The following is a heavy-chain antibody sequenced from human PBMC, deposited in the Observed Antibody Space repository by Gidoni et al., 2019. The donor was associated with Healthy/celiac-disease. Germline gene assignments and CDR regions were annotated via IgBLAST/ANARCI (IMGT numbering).Heavy chain of an antibody. Sequence: EVQLVESGGGLVQPGGSLRLSCAASGFTFSSYWMHGVRQAPGKGLVWVSRINSDVSSTSYADSVKGRFTISRDNAKNTLYLQMNSLRAEDTAVYYCARVPNGEWEGGSGSYLSYWGQGTLVTVSS. D-gene: IGHD3-10*01. CDR2: INSDVSST. J-gene: IGHJ4*02. CDR1: GFTFSSYW. V-gene: IGHV3-74*01. CDR3: ARVPNGEWEGGSGSYLSY.